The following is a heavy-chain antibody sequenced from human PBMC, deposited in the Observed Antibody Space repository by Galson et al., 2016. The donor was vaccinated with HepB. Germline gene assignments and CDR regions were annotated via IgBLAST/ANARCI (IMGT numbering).Heavy chain of an antibody. CDR3: GKYEFDY. CDR2: IGSDGRST. CDR1: GFSFSSFV. Sequence: SLRLSCAASGFSFSSFVIFWVRQAPGKGLEFVSAIGSDGRSTHYADSLRGRFTASRDNSKNMLYLQMSSLRAEDTAVYYCGKYEFDYWGQGTLVTVSS. D-gene: IGHD3-3*01. J-gene: IGHJ4*02. V-gene: IGHV3-64D*09.